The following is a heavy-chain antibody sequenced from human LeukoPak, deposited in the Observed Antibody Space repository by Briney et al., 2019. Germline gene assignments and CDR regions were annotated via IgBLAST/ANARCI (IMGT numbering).Heavy chain of an antibody. V-gene: IGHV3-72*01. D-gene: IGHD3-10*01. CDR3: ARVARYYYGSGSPYAHFDY. CDR2: TRNKANSYTT. J-gene: IGHJ4*02. CDR1: GFTFSDHY. Sequence: GGCLRLSCAASGFTFSDHYMDWVRQAPGKGLEWVGRTRNKANSYTTEYAASVKGRFTISRDDSKNSLYLQMNSLKTEDTAVYYCARVARYYYGSGSPYAHFDYWGQGTLVTVSS.